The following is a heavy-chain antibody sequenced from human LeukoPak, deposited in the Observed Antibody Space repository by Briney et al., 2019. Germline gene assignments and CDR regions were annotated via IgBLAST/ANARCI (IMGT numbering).Heavy chain of an antibody. J-gene: IGHJ4*02. V-gene: IGHV3-23*01. CDR3: AKSQTLVVVPAAMPY. D-gene: IGHD2-2*01. CDR1: GFTFSSYA. Sequence: GGSLRLSCAASGFTFSSYAMSWVRQAPGKGLEWVSAISGSGGSTYYADSVKGRFTISRDNSKNTLYLQMNSLRAEDTALYYCAKSQTLVVVPAAMPYWGQGTLVTVSS. CDR2: ISGSGGST.